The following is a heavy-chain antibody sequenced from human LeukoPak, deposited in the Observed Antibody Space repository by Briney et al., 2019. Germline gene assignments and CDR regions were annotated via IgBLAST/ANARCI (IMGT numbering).Heavy chain of an antibody. D-gene: IGHD6-6*01. CDR3: ARERAARRWGHNWFDP. Sequence: GASVKVSCKASGYTFTSYDIHWVRQATGQGLEWMGRMNPNRGDTDYAQKLQGRVTMTTDTSTITAYMELRSLRSDDTAVYYCARERAARRWGHNWFDPWGQGTLVTVSS. CDR1: GYTFTSYD. V-gene: IGHV1-8*01. J-gene: IGHJ5*02. CDR2: MNPNRGDT.